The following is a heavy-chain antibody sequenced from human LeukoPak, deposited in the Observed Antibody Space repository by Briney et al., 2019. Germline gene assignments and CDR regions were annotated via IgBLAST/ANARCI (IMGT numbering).Heavy chain of an antibody. D-gene: IGHD2-2*01. CDR1: GYSFPSYW. Sequence: GESLKISCKGSGYSFPSYWIGWVRQMPGKGLEWMGIIYPGDSDTRYSPSFQGQVTISADKSISTAYLQWSSLKASDTAMYYCARKGYCSSTSCYDAGGVDYWGQGTLVTVSS. J-gene: IGHJ4*02. V-gene: IGHV5-51*01. CDR2: IYPGDSDT. CDR3: ARKGYCSSTSCYDAGGVDY.